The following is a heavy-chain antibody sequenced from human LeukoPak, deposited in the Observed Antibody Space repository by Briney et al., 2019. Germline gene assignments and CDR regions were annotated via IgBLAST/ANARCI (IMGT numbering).Heavy chain of an antibody. CDR2: IYTSGST. CDR3: ARVGVGPMAQGLIDY. Sequence: SETLSLTCTVSGGSISSSSYYWNWIRQPAGKGLEWIGCIYTSGSTNYNPSLKSRVTISVDTSKNQFSLKLSSVTAADTAVYYCARVGVGPMAQGLIDYWGQGTLVTVSS. D-gene: IGHD3-10*01. V-gene: IGHV4-61*02. CDR1: GGSISSSSYY. J-gene: IGHJ4*02.